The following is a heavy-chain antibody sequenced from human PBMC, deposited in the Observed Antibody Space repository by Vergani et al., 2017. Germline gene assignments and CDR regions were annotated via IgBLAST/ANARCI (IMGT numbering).Heavy chain of an antibody. CDR3: ARAITAVAGTNFFDY. Sequence: QVQLQESGPGLVKPSETLSLTCTVPGGSISSSSFYWGWIRQPPGKGLEWIGTIYYSGSTYYNPSLKSRVTISIDTSKNQFSLKLSSVTAAETAVYYCARAITAVAGTNFFDYWGQGTLVTVSS. CDR2: IYYSGST. J-gene: IGHJ4*02. D-gene: IGHD6-19*01. CDR1: GGSISSSSFY. V-gene: IGHV4-39*07.